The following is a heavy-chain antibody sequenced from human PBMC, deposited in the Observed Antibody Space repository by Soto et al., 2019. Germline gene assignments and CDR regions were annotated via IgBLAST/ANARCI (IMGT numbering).Heavy chain of an antibody. V-gene: IGHV4-59*01. CDR2: IYYSGST. Sequence: SETLSLTCTVSGGSISSYYWSWIRQPPGKGLEWIGYIYYSGSTNYNPSLKSRVTISVDTSKNQFSLKLSSVTAADTAVYYCARVGSGSYYFNFDYWGQGTLVTVSS. J-gene: IGHJ4*02. CDR3: ARVGSGSYYFNFDY. CDR1: GGSISSYY. D-gene: IGHD3-10*01.